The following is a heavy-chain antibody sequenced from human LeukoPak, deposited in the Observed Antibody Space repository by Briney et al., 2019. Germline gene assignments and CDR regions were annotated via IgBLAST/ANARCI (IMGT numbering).Heavy chain of an antibody. CDR1: GYTFTGYY. V-gene: IGHV1-2*06. Sequence: GASVKVSCKASGYTFTGYYMHWVRQAPGQGLEWMGRINPNSGGTNYAQKFQGRVTMTRDTSISTAYMELSRLRSDDTAVYYCARSNYYYYSMDVWGQGTTVTVSS. CDR2: INPNSGGT. J-gene: IGHJ6*02. D-gene: IGHD6-6*01. CDR3: ARSNYYYYSMDV.